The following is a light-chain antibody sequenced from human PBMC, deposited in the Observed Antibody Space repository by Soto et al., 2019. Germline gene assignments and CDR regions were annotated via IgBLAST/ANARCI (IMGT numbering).Light chain of an antibody. CDR1: ESISTW. CDR3: QHYKSYWT. J-gene: IGKJ1*01. Sequence: DIQMTQSPSTLSASVGDRVTITCRASESISTWLAWYQPKPGKAPNLLIYKASSLESGVPSRFSGSGSGTEFTLTIRSLQPDDFATYYCQHYKSYWTFGQGTKVDIK. V-gene: IGKV1-5*03. CDR2: KAS.